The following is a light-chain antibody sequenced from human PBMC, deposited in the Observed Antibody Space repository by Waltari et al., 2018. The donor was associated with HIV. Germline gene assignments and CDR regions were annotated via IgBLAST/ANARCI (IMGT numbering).Light chain of an antibody. CDR3: QQFVGPPPIT. CDR1: QSIRSSF. J-gene: IGKJ5*01. V-gene: IGKV3-20*01. Sequence: EIVLTQSPSTLSLSPGERATLSCRASQSIRSSFLAWYQQKPGQAPRLLIYRASTSATGIPDRFSGSGSGTDFTLTISRLEPEDFAVYHCQQFVGPPPITFGQGTRLEIK. CDR2: RAS.